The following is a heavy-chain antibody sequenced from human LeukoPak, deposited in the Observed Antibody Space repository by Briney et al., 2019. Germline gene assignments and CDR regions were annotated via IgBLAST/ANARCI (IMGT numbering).Heavy chain of an antibody. V-gene: IGHV3-33*01. J-gene: IGHJ3*02. CDR2: IWYDGSNI. CDR3: ARGGDIVGTSRSAFDI. D-gene: IGHD1-26*01. CDR1: GFTFSDYG. Sequence: GGSLRLSCAASGFTFSDYGMHWVRQAPGKGLEWVAVIWYDGSNIYYADSVKGRFTISRDNSRNTLYLQMNSLRDEDTAVYYCARGGDIVGTSRSAFDIWGQGTMVTVSS.